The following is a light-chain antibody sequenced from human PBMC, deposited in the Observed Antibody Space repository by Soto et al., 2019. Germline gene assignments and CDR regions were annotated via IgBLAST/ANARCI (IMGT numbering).Light chain of an antibody. CDR3: SSYASSSAYV. V-gene: IGLV2-14*01. CDR1: SSDVGAYNY. J-gene: IGLJ1*01. Sequence: QSVLTQPASVSGSPGQSITISCTGTSSDVGAYNYVSWYQQHPGKAPKLIIYDVSNRPSGVSNRLSGSKSGNTASLTISGLQAEDEAEYYCSSYASSSAYVFGTGTKLTVL. CDR2: DVS.